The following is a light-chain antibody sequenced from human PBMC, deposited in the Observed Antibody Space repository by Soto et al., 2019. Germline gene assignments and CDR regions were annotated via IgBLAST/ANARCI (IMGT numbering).Light chain of an antibody. CDR3: QQDNHWPPDRT. J-gene: IGKJ1*01. CDR1: QSVGSN. V-gene: IGKV3-15*01. Sequence: EIVMTQSPATLSVSPGDRAALSCRASQSVGSNLAWYQQKPGQAPRLLIYGASTRATGIPARFSGSGSGTEFTLTISSLQSEDGAIYFCQQDNHWPPDRTFGQGTKVELK. CDR2: GAS.